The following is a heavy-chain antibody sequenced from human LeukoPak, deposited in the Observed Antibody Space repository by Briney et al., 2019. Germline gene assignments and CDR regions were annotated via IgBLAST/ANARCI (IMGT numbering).Heavy chain of an antibody. V-gene: IGHV4-34*01. D-gene: IGHD6-19*01. CDR1: GGSFSGYY. Sequence: SETLSLTCAVYGGSFSGYYWSWIRQPPGKGLEWIGEINHSGSTNYNPSLKSRVTISVDTSKNQFSLKLSSVTAADTAVYYCARGRPGSSGWYDDYWGQGTLVTVSS. J-gene: IGHJ4*02. CDR2: INHSGST. CDR3: ARGRPGSSGWYDDY.